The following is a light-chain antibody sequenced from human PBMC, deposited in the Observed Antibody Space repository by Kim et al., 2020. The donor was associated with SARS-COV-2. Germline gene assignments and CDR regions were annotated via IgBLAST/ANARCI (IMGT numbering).Light chain of an antibody. CDR3: QQLNNLPLYS. CDR2: GAS. V-gene: IGKV3-15*01. Sequence: EVLMTQSPAILSVSPGERATLSCRASQSVNSHLAWYQQKPGQAPRLLIYGASTRASGVPTRFSGSGSGTEFTLTINNLQSEDFAVYYWQQLNNLPLYSFRQGTNLDI. CDR1: QSVNSH. J-gene: IGKJ2*03.